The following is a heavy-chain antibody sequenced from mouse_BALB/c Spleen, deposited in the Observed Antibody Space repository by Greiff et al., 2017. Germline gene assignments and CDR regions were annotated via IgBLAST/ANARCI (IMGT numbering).Heavy chain of an antibody. V-gene: IGHV7-1*02. J-gene: IGHJ1*01. CDR1: GFTFSDFY. CDR3: ARAPYYGSSDGYFDV. CDR2: SRNKANDYTT. D-gene: IGHD1-1*01. Sequence: EVMLVKSGGGLVQPGGSLRLSCATSGFTFSDFYMEWVRQPPGKRLEWIAASRNKANDYTTEYSASVKGRFIVSRDTSQSILYLQMNALRAEDTAIYYCARAPYYGSSDGYFDVWGAGTTVTVSS.